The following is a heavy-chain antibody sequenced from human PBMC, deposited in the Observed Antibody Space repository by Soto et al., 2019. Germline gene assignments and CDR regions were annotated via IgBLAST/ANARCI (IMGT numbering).Heavy chain of an antibody. CDR1: GGTFSSYA. V-gene: IGHV1-69*01. J-gene: IGHJ6*02. Sequence: QVQLVQSGAEVKKPGSSVKVSCKASGGTFSSYAISWVRQAPGQGLEWMGGIIPIFGTANYAQKFQGRFTITADESTSTAYMELSSLRSEDTAVYYCARAGGYYDFWSGSYLTYGMDVWGQGTTVTVSS. D-gene: IGHD3-3*01. CDR3: ARAGGYYDFWSGSYLTYGMDV. CDR2: IIPIFGTA.